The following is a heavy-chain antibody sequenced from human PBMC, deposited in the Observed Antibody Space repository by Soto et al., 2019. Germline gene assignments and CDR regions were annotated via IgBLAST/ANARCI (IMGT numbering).Heavy chain of an antibody. Sequence: GESLKISCKGSGYSFTSYWIGWVRQMPGKGLEWMGIIYPGDSDTRYSPSFQGQVTISADKSISTAYLQWSSLKASDTAMYYCARQYYDFWSGKTYYYYGMDVWGQGTTVTVSS. CDR2: IYPGDSDT. J-gene: IGHJ6*02. CDR3: ARQYYDFWSGKTYYYYGMDV. CDR1: GYSFTSYW. V-gene: IGHV5-51*01. D-gene: IGHD3-3*01.